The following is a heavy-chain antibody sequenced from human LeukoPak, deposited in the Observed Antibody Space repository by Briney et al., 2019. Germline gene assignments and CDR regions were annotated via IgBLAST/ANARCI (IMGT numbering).Heavy chain of an antibody. CDR1: GFTFSGYA. D-gene: IGHD1-26*01. CDR2: INPDGSVT. J-gene: IGHJ4*02. V-gene: IGHV3-74*01. Sequence: GGSLRLSCAASGFTFSGYAMSWVRQAPGKGLVWVSRINPDGSVTSYADSVKGRFTISRDNAMNTLYLQMNSLRAEDTAVYYCARVPRGSYSFDYWGQGTLVTVSS. CDR3: ARVPRGSYSFDY.